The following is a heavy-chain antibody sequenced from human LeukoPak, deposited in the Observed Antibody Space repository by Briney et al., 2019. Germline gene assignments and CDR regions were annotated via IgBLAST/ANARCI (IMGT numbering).Heavy chain of an antibody. CDR3: AREDDSSGYPDY. CDR2: IYYSGST. Sequence: PSQTLSLTCTVSGGSISSGGYYWSWIRQHPGKGLEWIGYIYYSGSTYYNPSLKSRATISVDTSKNQFSLKLSSVTAADTAVYYCAREDDSSGYPDYWGQGTLVTVSS. J-gene: IGHJ4*02. D-gene: IGHD3-22*01. CDR1: GGSISSGGYY. V-gene: IGHV4-31*03.